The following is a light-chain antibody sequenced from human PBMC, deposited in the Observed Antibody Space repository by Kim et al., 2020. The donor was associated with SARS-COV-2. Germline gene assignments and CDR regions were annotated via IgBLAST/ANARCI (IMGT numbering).Light chain of an antibody. CDR3: AAWDDSLSGVV. CDR2: SHN. J-gene: IGLJ2*01. CDR1: TSNIGSHT. Sequence: QSVLTQPPSASGTPGQRVTISCSGSTSNIGSHTVNWYQQLPGTAPKLLIYSHNQRPSGVPDRFSGSKSGTSASLAISGLQSEDEADYYCAAWDDSLSGVVFGGGTQLTVL. V-gene: IGLV1-44*01.